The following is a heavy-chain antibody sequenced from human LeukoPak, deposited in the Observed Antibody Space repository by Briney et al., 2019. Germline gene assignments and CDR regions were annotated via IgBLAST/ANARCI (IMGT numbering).Heavy chain of an antibody. J-gene: IGHJ6*03. Sequence: SETLSLTCAVSGGSLSGYYWSWIRQPPGKGLEWIGYIYYSGSTNYNPSLKSRVTISVDTSKNQFSLKLSSVTAADTAVYYCARAAYYYYYYMDVWGKGTTVTVSS. CDR3: ARAAYYYYYYMDV. CDR2: IYYSGST. CDR1: GGSLSGYY. V-gene: IGHV4-59*01.